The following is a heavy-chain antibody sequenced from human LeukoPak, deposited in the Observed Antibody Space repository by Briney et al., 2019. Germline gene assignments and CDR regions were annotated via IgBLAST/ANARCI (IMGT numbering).Heavy chain of an antibody. D-gene: IGHD3-22*01. J-gene: IGHJ4*02. CDR2: IYYRGST. CDR1: GGSISSDY. CDR3: ARLSGYSSGHYYSDY. Sequence: SETLSLTCTVSGGSISSDYWSWLRQPPGKGLEWIGYIYYRGSTNYNPSLKSRVTISVDTSKNQFSLKLSSVTAADTAVYYCARLSGYSSGHYYSDYWGQGTLVTVSS. V-gene: IGHV4-59*01.